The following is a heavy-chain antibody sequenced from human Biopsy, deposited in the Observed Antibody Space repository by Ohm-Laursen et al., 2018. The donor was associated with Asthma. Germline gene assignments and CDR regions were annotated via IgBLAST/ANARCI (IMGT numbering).Heavy chain of an antibody. Sequence: ASVKVSCNISGYSLTDLSMHWVRQAPGQGLERMGGHDHEEGGTVNARRFQGRVTMTEDTSTDTAYMELSSLSSDDTAVYYCASDFPKDYVRYNFQFWGQGTLVTVSS. CDR2: HDHEEGGT. J-gene: IGHJ4*02. V-gene: IGHV1-24*01. D-gene: IGHD4-17*01. CDR1: GYSLTDLS. CDR3: ASDFPKDYVRYNFQF.